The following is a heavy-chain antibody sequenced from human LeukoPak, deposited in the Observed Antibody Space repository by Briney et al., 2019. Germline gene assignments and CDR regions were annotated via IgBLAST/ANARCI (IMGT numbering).Heavy chain of an antibody. V-gene: IGHV3-7*01. J-gene: IGHJ4*02. CDR3: ARSGLKFGY. Sequence: GGSLRLSCTVSGFPFSSYWMSWVRQAPGQGLEWVANIKQDGSEKNYVDSVRGRFTISRDNAKNTLYLQMNGLRDEDTSVYYCARSGLKFGYWGQGSLVTVSS. CDR2: IKQDGSEK. CDR1: GFPFSSYW. D-gene: IGHD6-25*01.